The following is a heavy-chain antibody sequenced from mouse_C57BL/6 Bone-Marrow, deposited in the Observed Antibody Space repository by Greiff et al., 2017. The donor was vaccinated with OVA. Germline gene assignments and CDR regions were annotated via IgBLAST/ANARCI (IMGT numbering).Heavy chain of an antibody. CDR2: ISNSAYSI. Sequence: EVQLVESGGGLVQPGGSLKLSCAASGFTFSDYGMAWVRQAPRKGPEWVAFISNSAYSIYYADTVTGRFTISRENAKNTLYLEMSSLRSEDTAMYYCARQDYDYDGFAYWGQGTLVTVSA. D-gene: IGHD2-4*01. CDR3: ARQDYDYDGFAY. V-gene: IGHV5-15*01. CDR1: GFTFSDYG. J-gene: IGHJ3*01.